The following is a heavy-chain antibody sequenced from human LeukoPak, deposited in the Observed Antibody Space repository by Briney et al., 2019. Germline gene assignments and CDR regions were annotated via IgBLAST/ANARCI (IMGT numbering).Heavy chain of an antibody. CDR3: ARATGRGYSYGREINY. Sequence: GASVKVSCKASGYTFTSYDINWVRQAAGEGLGWMGWMNPNSGNTGYAQKFQGRVTMTRNTSISTTYMELSSLRSEDTAVYYCARATGRGYSYGREINYWGQGTLVTVSS. V-gene: IGHV1-8*01. J-gene: IGHJ4*02. CDR2: MNPNSGNT. D-gene: IGHD5-18*01. CDR1: GYTFTSYD.